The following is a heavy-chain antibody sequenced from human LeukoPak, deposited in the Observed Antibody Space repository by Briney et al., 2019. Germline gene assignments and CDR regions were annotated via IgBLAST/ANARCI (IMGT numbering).Heavy chain of an antibody. D-gene: IGHD3-10*01. CDR3: GRERGDQYYFDY. Sequence: PGGSLRPSCAASGFNFISYAFHWVRQAPGKGLEWVGVISSDGSNQHYADSVKGRFTISRDNSKSTLYLQMNSLGPEDTAVYYCGRERGDQYYFDYWGQGTLVTVSS. CDR1: GFNFISYA. CDR2: ISSDGSNQ. V-gene: IGHV3-30*01. J-gene: IGHJ4*02.